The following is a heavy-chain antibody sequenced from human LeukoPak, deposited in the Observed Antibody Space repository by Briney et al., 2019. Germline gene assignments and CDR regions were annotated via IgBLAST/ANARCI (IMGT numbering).Heavy chain of an antibody. J-gene: IGHJ4*02. V-gene: IGHV3-23*01. CDR2: ISGSGDNT. CDR1: GISFTTNC. CDR3: AKDRGY. Sequence: GRCLTPSCITSGISFTTNCMGWVSHAAGSWLGWVSGISGSGDNTYYADSVKGRFTISRDNSKSTVYLQMNSLRAENTAVYYCAKDRGYWGQGTLVTVSS.